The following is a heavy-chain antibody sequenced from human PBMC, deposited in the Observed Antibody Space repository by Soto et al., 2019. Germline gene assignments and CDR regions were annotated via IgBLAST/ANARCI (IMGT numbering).Heavy chain of an antibody. CDR2: IIPILGIA. Sequence: SVKVSCKASGGTFSGYTISWVRQAPGQGLEWMGRIIPILGIANYAQKFQGRVTITADKSTSTAYMELSSLRSEDTAVYYCARDCSGGSCYSPRGYNWFDPWGQGTLVTVSS. D-gene: IGHD2-15*01. CDR3: ARDCSGGSCYSPRGYNWFDP. CDR1: GGTFSGYT. J-gene: IGHJ5*02. V-gene: IGHV1-69*04.